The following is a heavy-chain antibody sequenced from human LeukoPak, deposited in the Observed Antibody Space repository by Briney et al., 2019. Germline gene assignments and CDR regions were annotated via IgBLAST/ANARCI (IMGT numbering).Heavy chain of an antibody. Sequence: SEILSLTCTVSGDLISHSTTNYWAWIRQPPGKGLEWIGSIYYSGTTYYNASLESRVTVSVDTFKNQFSLKVNSMSAADTAVYFCARQPVVNRGAVASNFDYWGQGILVTVSS. CDR3: ARQPVVNRGAVASNFDY. D-gene: IGHD6-19*01. CDR2: IYYSGTT. V-gene: IGHV4-39*01. J-gene: IGHJ4*02. CDR1: GDLISHSTTNY.